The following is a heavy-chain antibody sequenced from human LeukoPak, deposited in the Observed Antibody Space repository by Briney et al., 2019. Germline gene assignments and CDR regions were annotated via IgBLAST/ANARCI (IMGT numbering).Heavy chain of an antibody. CDR3: ARDRSGGGGSFDY. CDR2: ITWDGITT. D-gene: IGHD1-26*01. Sequence: PGGSLRLSCAASGFTFDDYAMHWVRKAPGKGLEWVSLITWDGITTYYADPVKGRFTISRDNAKNSLYLQMNSLRAEDTAVYYCARDRSGGGGSFDYWGQGTLVTVSS. J-gene: IGHJ4*02. V-gene: IGHV3-43D*03. CDR1: GFTFDDYA.